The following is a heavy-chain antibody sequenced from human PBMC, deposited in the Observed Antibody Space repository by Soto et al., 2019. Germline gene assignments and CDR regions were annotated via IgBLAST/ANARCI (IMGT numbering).Heavy chain of an antibody. V-gene: IGHV3-23*01. J-gene: IGHJ4*02. CDR2: ISSNYST. Sequence: EVQLLESGGGLVQPGWSLRLSCAASGFTFSSYTMSWVRQAPGKGLEWVATISSNYSTYYADSVKGRFTISRDNSKNTLCVKMKSLMAYDTALYYCATWVYWGEGPLVTVSS. CDR3: ATWVY. CDR1: GFTFSSYT.